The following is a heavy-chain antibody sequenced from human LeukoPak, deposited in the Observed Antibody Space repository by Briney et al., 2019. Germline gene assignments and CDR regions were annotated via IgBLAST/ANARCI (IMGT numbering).Heavy chain of an antibody. D-gene: IGHD3-10*01. V-gene: IGHV1-2*02. CDR3: ARAYGSGSSYHPDY. J-gene: IGHJ4*02. CDR2: INPNSGGT. CDR1: GYSFTAYY. Sequence: ASVKVSCKASGYSFTAYYIHWVRQAPGQGLEYMGWINPNSGGTNSSQRFQDRVTLTRDTSISTAFMELISLTSDDTAVYYCARAYGSGSSYHPDYWGQGTLVTVSS.